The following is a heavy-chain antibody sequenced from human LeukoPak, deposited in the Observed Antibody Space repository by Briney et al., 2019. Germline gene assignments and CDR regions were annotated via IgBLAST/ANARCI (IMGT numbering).Heavy chain of an antibody. D-gene: IGHD2-15*01. CDR1: GYTFTSYD. CDR3: ALTAATILGGAFDI. CDR2: MNPNSGNT. Sequence: ASVKVSCKASGYTFTSYDINWVRQATGQGLEWMGWMNPNSGNTGYAQKFQGRVTMTRNTSISTAYMELSSLRSEDTAVYYCALTAATILGGAFDIWGQGTMVTVSS. J-gene: IGHJ3*02. V-gene: IGHV1-8*01.